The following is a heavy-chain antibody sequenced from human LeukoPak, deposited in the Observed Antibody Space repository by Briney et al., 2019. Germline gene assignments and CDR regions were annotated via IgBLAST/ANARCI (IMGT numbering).Heavy chain of an antibody. V-gene: IGHV4-39*07. CDR3: ARTDYDVLS. Sequence: SETLSLTCTVSGGSINNSPYYWGWIRQPPGKGLEWIGTIYYSGSTYYNPSLNSRVTISVDTSKNHFSLKLSSVAAADTAVYYCARTDYDVLSWGQGTLVTVSS. J-gene: IGHJ5*02. D-gene: IGHD3-9*01. CDR1: GGSINNSPYY. CDR2: IYYSGST.